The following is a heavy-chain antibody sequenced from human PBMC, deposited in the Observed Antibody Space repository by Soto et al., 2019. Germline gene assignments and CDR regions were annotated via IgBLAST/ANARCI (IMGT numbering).Heavy chain of an antibody. J-gene: IGHJ6*02. CDR3: ARGDPGAYYYYYYGMDV. CDR2: IYYSGST. V-gene: IGHV4-31*03. CDR1: GGSISSGGYY. Sequence: PSETLSLTCTVSGGSISSGGYYWSWIRQHPGKGLEWIGYIYYSGSTYYNPSLKSRVTISVDTSKNQFSLKLSSVTAAGTAVYYCARGDPGAYYYYYYGMDVWGQGTTVTVSS. D-gene: IGHD3-10*01.